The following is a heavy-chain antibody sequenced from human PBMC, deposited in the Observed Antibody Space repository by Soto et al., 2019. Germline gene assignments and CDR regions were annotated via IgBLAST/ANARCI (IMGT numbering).Heavy chain of an antibody. V-gene: IGHV1-18*04. CDR2: ISDYRVNA. Sequence: ASVKVSCKASGYNFMDYGISWVRQAPGQGLEWMGWISDYRVNAKYAEKLLGRVTMTIDTSTSTAYMELGRLRSDDTAVYYCARARPLGWFDPWGQGTLVTVSS. D-gene: IGHD7-27*01. CDR3: ARARPLGWFDP. CDR1: GYNFMDYG. J-gene: IGHJ5*02.